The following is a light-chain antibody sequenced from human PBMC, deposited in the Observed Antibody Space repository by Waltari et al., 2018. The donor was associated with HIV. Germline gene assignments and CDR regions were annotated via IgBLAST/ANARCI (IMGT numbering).Light chain of an antibody. CDR1: TSTAGLFT. J-gene: IGLJ2*01. CDR2: HTN. CDR3: AAWDDRLNGVV. Sequence: QSVLTQPPSASGAPGQTVTLFCSGPTSTAGLFTVNWFQQFPGTAPKLLIFHTNQRPSGVPDRFSGSKSGTSASLAISGLQSEDEADYYCAAWDDRLNGVVFGGGTKLTVL. V-gene: IGLV1-44*01.